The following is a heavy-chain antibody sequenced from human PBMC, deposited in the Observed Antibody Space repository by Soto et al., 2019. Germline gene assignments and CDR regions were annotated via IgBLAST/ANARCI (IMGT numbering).Heavy chain of an antibody. CDR1: GFTFRSYT. CDR2: ISYSSSDI. Sequence: EVQLVNSGGGLVKPGGSLRLSCAASGFTFRSYTMNWVRQAPGKGLEWVSFISYSSSDIYYADSVKGRFTISRDNAKNSLYLQMNSLRADDTAVYFCARVRGANYYFDYWGQGTLVTVSS. CDR3: ARVRGANYYFDY. V-gene: IGHV3-21*01. D-gene: IGHD3-10*01. J-gene: IGHJ4*02.